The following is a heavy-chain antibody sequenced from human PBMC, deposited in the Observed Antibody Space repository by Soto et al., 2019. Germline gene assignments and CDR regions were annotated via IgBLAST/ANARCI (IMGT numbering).Heavy chain of an antibody. Sequence: GGSLRLSCAASGFTFSSYGMHWVRQAPGKGLEWVAVISYDGSNKYYADSVKGRFTISRDNSKNTLYLQMNSLRAEDTAVYYCAKDLSIAVAAPPFDYYYYGMDVWGQGTTVTVSS. J-gene: IGHJ6*02. CDR1: GFTFSSYG. V-gene: IGHV3-30*18. D-gene: IGHD6-19*01. CDR3: AKDLSIAVAAPPFDYYYYGMDV. CDR2: ISYDGSNK.